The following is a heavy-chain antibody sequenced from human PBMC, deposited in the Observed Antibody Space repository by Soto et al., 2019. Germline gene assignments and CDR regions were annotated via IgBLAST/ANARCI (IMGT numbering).Heavy chain of an antibody. V-gene: IGHV3-23*01. CDR1: GLGLAFSTYA. Sequence: EVQLLESGGGLVQPGGSLRLSCAASGLGLAFSTYAMSWVRQAPGKGLEWVSAISGSSGFTVYADSVKCRFTISRDNSKNSLYLPMNTLRAEDTALYYCASALYGMSGYFQYYYGMDVWGQGTTVAVSS. J-gene: IGHJ6*02. CDR3: ASALYGMSGYFQYYYGMDV. D-gene: IGHD3-9*01. CDR2: ISGSSGFT.